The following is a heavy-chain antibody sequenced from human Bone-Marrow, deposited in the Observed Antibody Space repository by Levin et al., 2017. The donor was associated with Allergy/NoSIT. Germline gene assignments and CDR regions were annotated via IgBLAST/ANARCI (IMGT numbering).Heavy chain of an antibody. V-gene: IGHV1-69-2*01. CDR2: IDPEDGEV. CDR1: GFTFIDYY. Sequence: GGSLRLSCKVSGFTFIDYYMHWVQQAPGKGLEWMGLIDPEDGEVVYAKKFQGRVTITADTTVDTAYMELTSLRSDDTAIYYCATGIAVSGPAMHGRWGQGTLVTVSA. J-gene: IGHJ4*02. CDR3: ATGIAVSGPAMHGR. D-gene: IGHD6-19*01.